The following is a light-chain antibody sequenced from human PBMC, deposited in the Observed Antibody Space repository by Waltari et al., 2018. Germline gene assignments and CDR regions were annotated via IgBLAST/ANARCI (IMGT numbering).Light chain of an antibody. CDR3: QQYYTTPYT. CDR2: WAS. CDR1: ESISYYSNNKNY. V-gene: IGKV4-1*01. Sequence: DIVLTQSPDSLAVSLGERATINCKPSESISYYSNNKNYLAWYQQRPGQPPKLLIHWASIRESGVPDRFSGSESGTDFTLTISSLQAEDVALYFCQQYYTTPYTFGQGTKVEIK. J-gene: IGKJ2*01.